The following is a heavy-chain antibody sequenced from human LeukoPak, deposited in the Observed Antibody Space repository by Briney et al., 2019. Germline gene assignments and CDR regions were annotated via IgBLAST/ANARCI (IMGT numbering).Heavy chain of an antibody. J-gene: IGHJ4*02. Sequence: SETLSLTCTVSGGSISSSRYYWGWIRQPPGNGLELIGSIYYSGSTYYNPSLKSRITMSTDTSKNQFSLNLSSVTAADSAVYYCASFCASTTCYNDGTNFAFWGQGTLVTVSS. D-gene: IGHD2-2*01. V-gene: IGHV4-39*07. CDR1: GGSISSSRYY. CDR2: IYYSGST. CDR3: ASFCASTTCYNDGTNFAF.